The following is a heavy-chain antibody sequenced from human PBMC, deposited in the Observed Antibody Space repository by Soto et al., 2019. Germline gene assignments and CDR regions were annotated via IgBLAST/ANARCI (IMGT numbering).Heavy chain of an antibody. CDR3: ARLYYDYV. Sequence: HPGGSLRLSCRASGYDFRTYSMNWVRQAPGQGLEWVAYVSLDSDTIQYADSVKGRFTISRDDAENSLYLQMDSLRDEDTATYYCARLYYDYVWGQGTRVTVSS. V-gene: IGHV3-48*02. CDR1: GYDFRTYS. J-gene: IGHJ6*02. D-gene: IGHD3-3*01. CDR2: VSLDSDTI.